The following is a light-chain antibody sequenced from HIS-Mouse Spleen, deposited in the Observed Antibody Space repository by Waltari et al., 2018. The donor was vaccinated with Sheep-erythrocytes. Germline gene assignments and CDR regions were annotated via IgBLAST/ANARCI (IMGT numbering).Light chain of an antibody. J-gene: IGLJ1*01. Sequence: QSALTQPASVSGSPGQSITISCTGTSSDVGGYNYVSWYQQHPGKAPKLMIYDVSNRPQVVSNRFSGSKSGNTASLTISGLQAEDEADYYCSSYTSSSTLYVFGTGTKVTVL. CDR2: DVS. CDR1: SSDVGGYNY. CDR3: SSYTSSSTLYV. V-gene: IGLV2-14*03.